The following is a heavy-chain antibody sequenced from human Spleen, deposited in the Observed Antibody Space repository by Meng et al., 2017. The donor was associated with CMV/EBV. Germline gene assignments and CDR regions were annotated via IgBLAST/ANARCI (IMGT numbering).Heavy chain of an antibody. D-gene: IGHD2-2*01. CDR3: AKDQVAAAITWFDP. CDR2: IWYDGSRK. V-gene: IGHV3-30*02. Sequence: FGFTFSNHGISWVRKAPGKGLEWVAFIWYDGSRKYYADSVKGRFTTSRDNSKNTVYLQMSSLRAEDTAVYYCAKDQVAAAITWFDPWGQGTLVTVSS. J-gene: IGHJ5*02. CDR1: GFTFSNHG.